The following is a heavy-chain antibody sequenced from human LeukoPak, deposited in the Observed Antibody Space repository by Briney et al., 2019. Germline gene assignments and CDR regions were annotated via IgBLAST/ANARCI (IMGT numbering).Heavy chain of an antibody. CDR3: ARDSNYYGSGSYYNSDY. Sequence: ASVKVSCKASGYTFTGYYIHRVRQAPGQGLEWMGWINPHSGGTSYAQSFQGRVTMTRDTSISTAYMDLSRLRSDDTAFYYCARDSNYYGSGSYYNSDYWGQGTLVTVSS. J-gene: IGHJ4*02. CDR1: GYTFTGYY. CDR2: INPHSGGT. D-gene: IGHD3-10*01. V-gene: IGHV1-2*02.